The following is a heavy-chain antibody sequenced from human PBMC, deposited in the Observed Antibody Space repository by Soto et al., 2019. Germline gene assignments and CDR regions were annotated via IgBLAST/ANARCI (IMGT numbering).Heavy chain of an antibody. CDR3: DSLSGRSPL. CDR2: IYHSGST. J-gene: IGHJ4*02. Sequence: SETLSLTCAVSGGSISSGGYSWSWIRQPPGKGLEWIGYIYHSGSTYYNPSLKSRVTISVDRSKNQFSLKLSSVTAADTAVYYCDSLSGRSPLWGQGTLVTVSS. D-gene: IGHD1-26*01. CDR1: GGSISSGGYS. V-gene: IGHV4-30-2*01.